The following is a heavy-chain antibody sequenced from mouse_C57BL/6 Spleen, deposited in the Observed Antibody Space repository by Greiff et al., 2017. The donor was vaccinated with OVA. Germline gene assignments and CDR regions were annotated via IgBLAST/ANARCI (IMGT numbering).Heavy chain of an antibody. CDR1: GFSLTSYA. J-gene: IGHJ2*01. V-gene: IGHV2-9-1*01. CDR3: ARKGGSNLNYFDY. Sequence: VQVVESGPGLVAPSQSLSITCTVSGFSLTSYAISWVRQPPGKGLEWLGVLWTGGGTNYNSALKSRLSISKDNSKSQVFLKMNSLQTDDTARYYCARKGGSNLNYFDYWGQGTTLTVSS. D-gene: IGHD1-1*01. CDR2: LWTGGGT.